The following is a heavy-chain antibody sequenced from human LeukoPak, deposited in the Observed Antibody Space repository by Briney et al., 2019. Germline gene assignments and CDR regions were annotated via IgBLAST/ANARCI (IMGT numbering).Heavy chain of an antibody. CDR2: IRYDGSNK. V-gene: IGHV3-30*02. CDR3: AKAQTYYYDSSGYGYFQH. J-gene: IGHJ1*01. CDR1: GFTFSNAW. D-gene: IGHD3-22*01. Sequence: QSGGSLRLSCAASGFTFSNAWMSWVRQAPGKGLEWVAFIRYDGSNKYYADSVKGRFTISRDNSKNTLYLQMNSLRAEDTAVYYCAKAQTYYYDSSGYGYFQHWGQGTLVTVSS.